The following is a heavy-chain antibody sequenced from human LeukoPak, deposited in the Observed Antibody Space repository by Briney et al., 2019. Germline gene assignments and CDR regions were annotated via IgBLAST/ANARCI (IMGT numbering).Heavy chain of an antibody. V-gene: IGHV1-2*06. J-gene: IGHJ5*02. CDR3: AREGGATIFGVVIISRGFDP. CDR2: INPNSGGT. D-gene: IGHD3-3*01. Sequence: GASVTVSCKASGYTFTGYYMHWVRQAPGQGLEWMGRINPNSGGTNYAQKFQGRVTMTRDTSISTAYMELSRLRSDDTAVYYCAREGGATIFGVVIISRGFDPWGQGTLVTVSS. CDR1: GYTFTGYY.